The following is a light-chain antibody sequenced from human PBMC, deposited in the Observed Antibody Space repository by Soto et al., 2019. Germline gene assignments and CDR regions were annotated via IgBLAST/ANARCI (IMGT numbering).Light chain of an antibody. CDR2: DVS. V-gene: IGLV2-14*01. CDR1: SSDIGGYNY. J-gene: IGLJ2*01. CDR3: RSYTGSRVV. Sequence: QSVLTQPASVSGSPKQSITVSCSGPSSDIGGYNYVSWYQQHPGKAPKLIIYDVSNRPSGVSNRCSGSKSGNTSSLTISGLQAEDEAGYYCRSYTGSRVVFGGGTKLT.